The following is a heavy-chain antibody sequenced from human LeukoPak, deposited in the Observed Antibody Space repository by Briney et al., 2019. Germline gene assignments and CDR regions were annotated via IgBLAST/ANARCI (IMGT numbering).Heavy chain of an antibody. V-gene: IGHV4-59*01. CDR3: ARGGPPTVVTLFDY. Sequence: SETLSLTCTVSGVSISSYYWSWIRQPPGKGLEWIGYIYYSGSTNYNPSLKSRVTISVDTSKNQFSLKLSSVTAADTAVYYCARGGPPTVVTLFDYWGRGTLVTVSS. CDR1: GVSISSYY. J-gene: IGHJ4*02. D-gene: IGHD4-23*01. CDR2: IYYSGST.